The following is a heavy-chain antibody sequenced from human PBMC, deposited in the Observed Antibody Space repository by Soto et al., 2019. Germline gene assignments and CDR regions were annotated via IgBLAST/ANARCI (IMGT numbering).Heavy chain of an antibody. V-gene: IGHV3-15*01. CDR2: IKSKTDGGTT. J-gene: IGHJ4*02. D-gene: IGHD3-10*01. CDR1: GFTFSNAW. Sequence: EVQLVESGGGLVKPGGSLRLSCAASGFTFSNAWMSWVRQAPGKGLEWVGRIKSKTDGGTTDYAAPVKGRFTISRDDSKYTLYLQMNSLKTEDTAVYYCTTGIEGTMFRGVIDYWGQGTLVTVSS. CDR3: TTGIEGTMFRGVIDY.